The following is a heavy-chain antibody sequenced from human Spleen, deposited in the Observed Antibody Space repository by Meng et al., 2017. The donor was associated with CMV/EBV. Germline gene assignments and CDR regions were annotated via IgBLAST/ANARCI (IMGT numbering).Heavy chain of an antibody. D-gene: IGHD5-24*01. CDR1: GYSFTAYY. CDR2: INPDNGFT. V-gene: IGHV1-2*02. J-gene: IGHJ4*02. CDR3: ASTRWLPIPGRRGWRGLDY. Sequence: ASVKVSCKASGYSFTAYYMHWVRQAPGQGLQWMGWINPDNGFTNYAQRFQGRVTMTRDTSSSTAYMELSRLRSDDTAVYYCASTRWLPIPGRRGWRGLDYWGQGTLVTVSS.